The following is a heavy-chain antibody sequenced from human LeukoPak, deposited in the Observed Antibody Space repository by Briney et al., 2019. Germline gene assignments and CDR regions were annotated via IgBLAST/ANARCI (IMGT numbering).Heavy chain of an antibody. Sequence: GGSLRLSCAASGFTFSGYAMNWVRQAPGKGLEWVAYISSSSGTIYYTDSVKGRFTISRDNAKNSVFLQMSSLSGGDTAIYYCARDQCFRYFDPWGQGTLVTVSS. V-gene: IGHV3-48*01. CDR2: ISSSSGTI. CDR3: ARDQCFRYFDP. J-gene: IGHJ5*02. CDR1: GFTFSGYA. D-gene: IGHD3-16*02.